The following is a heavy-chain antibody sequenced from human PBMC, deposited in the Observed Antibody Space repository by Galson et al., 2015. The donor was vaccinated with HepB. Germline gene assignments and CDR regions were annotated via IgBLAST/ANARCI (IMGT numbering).Heavy chain of an antibody. CDR3: ARDAGRGSGSYYHWFDP. D-gene: IGHD3-10*01. V-gene: IGHV1-46*03. CDR2: INPSGGST. CDR1: GYTFTSYY. J-gene: IGHJ5*02. Sequence: SVKVSCKAPGYTFTSYYMHWVRQAPGQGLEWMGIINPSGGSTSYAQKFQGRVTMTRDTSTSTVYTELSSLRSEDTAVYYCARDAGRGSGSYYHWFDPWGQGTLVTVSS.